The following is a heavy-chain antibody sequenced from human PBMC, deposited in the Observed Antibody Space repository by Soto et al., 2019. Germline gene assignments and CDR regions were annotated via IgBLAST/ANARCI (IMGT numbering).Heavy chain of an antibody. D-gene: IGHD3-10*01. CDR1: GASINSGGYY. Sequence: QVQLQESGPGLVKPSQTLSLTSTVSGASINSGGYYWSWIRQHQGKGLEWTGYTNYSGRTYYNPSLGSRVTTSVDTSNNQFSLKLRTATAAETAVYYCARTPFLGGSGSWVDPWGQGTLVTVSS. V-gene: IGHV4-31*03. CDR3: ARTPFLGGSGSWVDP. J-gene: IGHJ5*02. CDR2: TNYSGRT.